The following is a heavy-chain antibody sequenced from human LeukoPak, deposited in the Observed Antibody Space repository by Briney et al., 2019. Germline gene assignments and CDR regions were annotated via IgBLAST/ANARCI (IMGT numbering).Heavy chain of an antibody. Sequence: GGSLRLSCAASGFTLSSYAMSWVRQAPGKGLEWVSAISVSGNTYHADSVKGRFTIFRDSSKNTLYLQMNRLRAEDAAVYYCAKAPVTTCSGAYCYPFDYWGQGTLVTVSS. CDR3: AKAPVTTCSGAYCYPFDY. D-gene: IGHD2-21*01. J-gene: IGHJ4*02. CDR2: ISVSGNT. V-gene: IGHV3-23*01. CDR1: GFTLSSYA.